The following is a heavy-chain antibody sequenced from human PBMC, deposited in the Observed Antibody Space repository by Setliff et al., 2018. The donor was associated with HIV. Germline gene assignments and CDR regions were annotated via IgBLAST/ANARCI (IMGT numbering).Heavy chain of an antibody. CDR3: ARDFPSPDYSSSWAHLYYHYGMDV. V-gene: IGHV1-3*01. CDR2: INVGNGNT. Sequence: ASVKVSCKASGYTFTSYAMHWVRQAPGQKLHWVGWINVGNGNTKYSQKFQGRVTITRDTSASTAYMEVSSLRSEDTAVYYCARDFPSPDYSSSWAHLYYHYGMDVWGQGTTVTVSS. J-gene: IGHJ6*02. D-gene: IGHD6-13*01. CDR1: GYTFTSYA.